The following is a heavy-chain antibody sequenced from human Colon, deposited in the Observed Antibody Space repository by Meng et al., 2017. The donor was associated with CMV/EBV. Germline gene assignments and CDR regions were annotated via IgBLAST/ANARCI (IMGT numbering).Heavy chain of an antibody. CDR3: AREGGLQYLTGLDY. J-gene: IGHJ4*02. CDR2: IRDDGNEI. CDR1: GFTFSRYY. D-gene: IGHD5-24*01. V-gene: IGHV3-30*02. Sequence: GESLKISCAASGFTFSRYYMHWVRQAPGKGLEWVAVIRDDGNEICYADSVKGRLTVSRDNSKNTLYVQVNSLRIEDTAVYYCAREGGLQYLTGLDYWGQGTLVTVSS.